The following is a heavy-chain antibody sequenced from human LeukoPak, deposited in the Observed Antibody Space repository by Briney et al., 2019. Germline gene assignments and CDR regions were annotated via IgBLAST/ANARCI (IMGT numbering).Heavy chain of an antibody. Sequence: SETLSLTCAVYGGSFSGYYWSWIRQPPGKGLEWIGEINHSGSTNYNPSLKSRVTISVDTSKNQFSLKLSSMTAADTAVYYCARGPRIYGGNSEKPFDYWGQGTLVTVSS. V-gene: IGHV4-34*01. CDR2: INHSGST. D-gene: IGHD4-17*01. J-gene: IGHJ4*02. CDR3: ARGPRIYGGNSEKPFDY. CDR1: GGSFSGYY.